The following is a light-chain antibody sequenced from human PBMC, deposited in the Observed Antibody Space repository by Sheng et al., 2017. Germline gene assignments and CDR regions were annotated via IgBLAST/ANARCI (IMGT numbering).Light chain of an antibody. V-gene: IGKV1-5*03. CDR1: QSIGSW. J-gene: IGKJ4*01. Sequence: DIQMTQSPSTLSASVGDRVTITCRASQSIGSWLAWLQQKPGKAPKVLIYKASSLESGVPSRFSGSGSGTDFTLTISSLQPEDFATYYCQQANSFPLTFGGGTKVEIK. CDR3: QQANSFPLT. CDR2: KAS.